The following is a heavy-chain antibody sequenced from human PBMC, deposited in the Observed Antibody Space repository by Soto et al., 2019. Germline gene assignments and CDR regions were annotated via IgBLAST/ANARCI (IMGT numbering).Heavy chain of an antibody. CDR3: ASIGAFITGTIVGWFDP. V-gene: IGHV4-39*01. J-gene: IGHJ5*02. Sequence: SETLSLTCTVSGGSISSSSYYWGWIRQPPGKGLEWIGSIYYSGSTYYNPSLKSRVTISVDTSKNQFSLKLSSVTAADTAVYYCASIGAFITGTIVGWFDPWGQGTLVTVSS. CDR1: GGSISSSSYY. D-gene: IGHD1-7*01. CDR2: IYYSGST.